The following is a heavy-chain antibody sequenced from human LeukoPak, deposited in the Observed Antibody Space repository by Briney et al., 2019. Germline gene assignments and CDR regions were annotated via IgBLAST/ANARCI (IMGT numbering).Heavy chain of an antibody. D-gene: IGHD2-2*01. CDR1: GGSISSYY. Sequence: PSETLSLTCTVSGGSISSYYWSWIRQPPGKGLEWIGYIYYSGSTNYNPSLKSRVTISVDTSKNQFSLKLSSVTAADTAVYYCARVHPTTLPYCSSTSCWAYFDYWGQGTLVTVSS. CDR3: ARVHPTTLPYCSSTSCWAYFDY. CDR2: IYYSGST. J-gene: IGHJ4*02. V-gene: IGHV4-59*08.